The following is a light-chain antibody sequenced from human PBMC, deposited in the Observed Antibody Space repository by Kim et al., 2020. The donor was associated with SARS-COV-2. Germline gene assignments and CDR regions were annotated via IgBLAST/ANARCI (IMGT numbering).Light chain of an antibody. V-gene: IGKV1-27*01. J-gene: IGKJ1*01. CDR3: EKYDTAPWT. CDR1: QGISNF. Sequence: DIQMTQSPSSLSASVGDGVTITCRASQGISNFLAWYQQKPGEPPKLLIYGATTLQLGVSTRFSVSGSGTDFTLTISDLQPEDVATYYCEKYDTAPWTFGHGTKVDIK. CDR2: GAT.